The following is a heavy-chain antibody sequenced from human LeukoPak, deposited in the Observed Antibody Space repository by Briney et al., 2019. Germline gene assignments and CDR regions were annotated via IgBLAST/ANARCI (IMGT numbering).Heavy chain of an antibody. D-gene: IGHD6-13*01. CDR1: GFTFSSYA. V-gene: IGHV3-30-3*01. CDR2: ISYDGSNK. J-gene: IGHJ3*02. Sequence: GSLRLSCAASGFTFSSYAMHWVRQAPGKGLEWVAVISYDGSNKYYADSVKGRFTISRDNSKNTPYLQMNSLRAEDTAVYYCARGEVVAAADAFDIWGQGTMVTVSS. CDR3: ARGEVVAAADAFDI.